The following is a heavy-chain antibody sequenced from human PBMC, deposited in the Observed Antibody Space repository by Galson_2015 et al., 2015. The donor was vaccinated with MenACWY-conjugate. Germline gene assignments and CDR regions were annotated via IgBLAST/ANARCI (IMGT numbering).Heavy chain of an antibody. CDR1: GFTFSSYA. CDR2: ISGSGGST. Sequence: SLRLSCAASGFTFSSYAMSWVRQAPGKGLEWVSAISGSGGSTYYADSVKGRFTISRDNSKNTLYLQMNSLRAEDTAVYYCAKDQTGITMVRGVIPYFDYWGQGTLVTVSS. D-gene: IGHD3-10*01. CDR3: AKDQTGITMVRGVIPYFDY. V-gene: IGHV3-23*01. J-gene: IGHJ4*02.